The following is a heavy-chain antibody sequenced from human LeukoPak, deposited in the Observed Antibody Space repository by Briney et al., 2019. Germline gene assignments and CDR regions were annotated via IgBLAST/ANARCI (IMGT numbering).Heavy chain of an antibody. Sequence: ASVKVSCKASGYTFTSYGISGVRQAPGQGLEWMGWINTYNGNTNYAQKLQGRITMTTDTSTTTAYMELRSLRSDDTAVYYCAREGIPQWYYYMDVWGKGTTVTISS. J-gene: IGHJ6*03. CDR2: INTYNGNT. D-gene: IGHD2-21*01. V-gene: IGHV1-18*01. CDR3: AREGIPQWYYYMDV. CDR1: GYTFTSYG.